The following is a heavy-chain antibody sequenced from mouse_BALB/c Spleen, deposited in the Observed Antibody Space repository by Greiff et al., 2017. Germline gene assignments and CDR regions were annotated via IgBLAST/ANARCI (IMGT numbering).Heavy chain of an antibody. CDR2: IYPGDGGT. V-gene: IGHV1-80*01. D-gene: IGHD2-1*01. CDR3: ARRGVYYGNLAY. Sequence: VKLQESGAELVRPGSSVKISCKASGYAFSSYWMNWVKQRPGQGLEWIGQIYPGDGGTNYNGKFKGKATLTADKSSSTAYMQLSSLTSEDSAVYFCARRGVYYGNLAYWGQGTLVTVSA. CDR1: GYAFSSYW. J-gene: IGHJ3*01.